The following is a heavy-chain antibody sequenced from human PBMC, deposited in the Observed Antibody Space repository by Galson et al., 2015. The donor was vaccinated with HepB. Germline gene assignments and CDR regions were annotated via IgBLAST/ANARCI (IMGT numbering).Heavy chain of an antibody. CDR3: ARETRDCSSTSCYFRETGYYYYYMDI. Sequence: SVKVSCKASGGTFSSYATSWVRQAPGQGLEWMGGIIPIFGTANYAQKFQGRVTITADESTSTAYMELSSLRSEDTAVYYCARETRDCSSTSCYFRETGYYYYYMDIWGQGTMVTVSS. D-gene: IGHD2-2*01. CDR1: GGTFSSYA. CDR2: IIPIFGTA. J-gene: IGHJ6*03. V-gene: IGHV1-69*13.